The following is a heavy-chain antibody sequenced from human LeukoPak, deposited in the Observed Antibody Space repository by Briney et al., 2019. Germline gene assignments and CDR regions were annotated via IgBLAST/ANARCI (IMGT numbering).Heavy chain of an antibody. D-gene: IGHD3-22*01. Sequence: ASVKVSCKASGYTFTGYYMHWVRQAPGQGLEWMGWINPNSGGTNYAQKFQGRVTMTRDTSISTAYMELSRLRSDDTAVYYCAKSPTSSGYYVAYWGQGTLVTVSS. V-gene: IGHV1-2*02. CDR2: INPNSGGT. CDR3: AKSPTSSGYYVAY. J-gene: IGHJ4*02. CDR1: GYTFTGYY.